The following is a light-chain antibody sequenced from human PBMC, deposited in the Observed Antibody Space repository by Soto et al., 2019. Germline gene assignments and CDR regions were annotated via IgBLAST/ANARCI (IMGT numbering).Light chain of an antibody. J-gene: IGLJ1*01. CDR3: NSYTRSSTLV. Sequence: QSALTQPASVSGSPGQSITISCTGTSSDIGGYKYVSWYQQHPGKAPRLIIYEVSNRPSGVSSRFSGSKSGNTASLTISGLQAEDEADYYCNSYTRSSTLVFGTGTKLTVL. V-gene: IGLV2-14*01. CDR1: SSDIGGYKY. CDR2: EVS.